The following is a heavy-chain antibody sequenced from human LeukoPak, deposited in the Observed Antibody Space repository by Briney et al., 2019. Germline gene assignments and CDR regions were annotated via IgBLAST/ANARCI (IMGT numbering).Heavy chain of an antibody. J-gene: IGHJ6*02. V-gene: IGHV4-59*08. CDR2: IYYSGST. D-gene: IGHD6-13*01. CDR3: ARLSSSSRRTIYYYYGMDV. Sequence: SETLSLTCTVSGGSISGYYWSWIRQPPGKGLEWIGYIYYSGSTNYNPSLKSRVTISVDTSKNQFSLKLSSVTAADTAVYYCARLSSSSRRTIYYYYGMDVWGQGTTVTVSS. CDR1: GGSISGYY.